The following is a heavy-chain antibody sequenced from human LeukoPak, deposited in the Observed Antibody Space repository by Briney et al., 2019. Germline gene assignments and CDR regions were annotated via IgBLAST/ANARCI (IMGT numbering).Heavy chain of an antibody. J-gene: IGHJ4*02. D-gene: IGHD6-13*01. CDR1: KFTISGYW. CDR3: ARGGKAAAGTLDY. CDR2: IKPDGSEQ. V-gene: IGHV3-7*01. Sequence: GGSLRLSCVASKFTISGYWMSWVRQAPGKGLEWVANIKPDGSEQYYVDSVKGRFTISRDNSKNTLYLQMNSLRAEDTAVYYCARGGKAAAGTLDYWGQGTLVTVSS.